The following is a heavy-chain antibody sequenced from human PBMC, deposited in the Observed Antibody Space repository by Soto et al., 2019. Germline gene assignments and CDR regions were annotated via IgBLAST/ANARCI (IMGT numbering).Heavy chain of an antibody. Sequence: SVKVSCKASGGTFSSYAISWVRQAPGQGLEWMGGIIPIFGTANYAQKFQGRVTITADESTSTAYMELSSLRSEDTAVYYCARSHSAGGWYYYYGMDVWGQGTTVTVSS. D-gene: IGHD2-15*01. V-gene: IGHV1-69*13. J-gene: IGHJ6*02. CDR1: GGTFSSYA. CDR3: ARSHSAGGWYYYYGMDV. CDR2: IIPIFGTA.